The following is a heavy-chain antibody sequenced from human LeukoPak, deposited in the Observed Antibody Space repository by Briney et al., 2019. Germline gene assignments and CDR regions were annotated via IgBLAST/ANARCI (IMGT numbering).Heavy chain of an antibody. Sequence: SETLSLTCAVPGYSLGKNYYWGWIRQPPGKGLEWIGRIYGTGSTSYNPSLMNRVTMSVDTSKNHFSLKLTSVTAADTAVYYCARYDSRGSASTRFDYWGQGILVTISS. J-gene: IGHJ4*02. CDR2: IYGTGST. V-gene: IGHV4-38-2*01. D-gene: IGHD3-16*01. CDR3: ARYDSRGSASTRFDY. CDR1: GYSLGKNYY.